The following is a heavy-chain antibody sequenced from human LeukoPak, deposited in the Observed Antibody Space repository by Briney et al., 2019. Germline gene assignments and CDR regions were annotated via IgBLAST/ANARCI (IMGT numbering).Heavy chain of an antibody. D-gene: IGHD3-22*01. J-gene: IGHJ4*02. V-gene: IGHV3-23*01. Sequence: GGSLSLSCAASGFTFSSYAMSWVRQAPGKGLEWVSAIRGSGGSTYYADSVKGRFTISRDNSKNTLYLQMNSLRAEDTAVYYCAKDINYDIPFDYWGQGTLVTVSS. CDR2: IRGSGGST. CDR1: GFTFSSYA. CDR3: AKDINYDIPFDY.